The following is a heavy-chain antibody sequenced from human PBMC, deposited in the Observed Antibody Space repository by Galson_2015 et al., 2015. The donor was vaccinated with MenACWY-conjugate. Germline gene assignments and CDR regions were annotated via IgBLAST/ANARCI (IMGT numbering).Heavy chain of an antibody. CDR3: ARLGGNYRTTSHFDY. CDR2: VNSDGSGT. Sequence: SLRLSCAASGFTFSSYWMHWVRQAPGKGLVWVSRVNSDGSGTGHADSVKGRFTISRDNAKNMLFLQMNSLKVEDTAVYYCARLGGNYRTTSHFDYWGQGTLVTVSS. V-gene: IGHV3-74*01. CDR1: GFTFSSYW. J-gene: IGHJ4*02. D-gene: IGHD1-26*01.